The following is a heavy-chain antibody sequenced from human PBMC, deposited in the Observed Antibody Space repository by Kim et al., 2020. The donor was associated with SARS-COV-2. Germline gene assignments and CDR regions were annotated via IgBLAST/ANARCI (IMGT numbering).Heavy chain of an antibody. Sequence: YQGRVTITKDTSTSTAYMELSSLRSEDTAVYYCAADNIDCGWLYADGFDLWGQGTMVTVSS. V-gene: IGHV1-58*01. D-gene: IGHD3-9*01. CDR3: AADNIDCGWLYADGFDL. J-gene: IGHJ3*01.